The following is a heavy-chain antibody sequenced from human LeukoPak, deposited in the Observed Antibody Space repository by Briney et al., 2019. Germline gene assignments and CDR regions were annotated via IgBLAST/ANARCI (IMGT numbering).Heavy chain of an antibody. J-gene: IGHJ6*02. CDR2: XSGXT. Sequence: XSGXTTYNPSLKSRVTISVDTSKNQFSLKLSSVTAADTAVYYCARDRSPEHYYDSSHWDYCYGMDVWGQGTTVTVSS. D-gene: IGHD3-22*01. CDR3: ARDRSPEHYYDSSHWDYCYGMDV. V-gene: IGHV4-59*01.